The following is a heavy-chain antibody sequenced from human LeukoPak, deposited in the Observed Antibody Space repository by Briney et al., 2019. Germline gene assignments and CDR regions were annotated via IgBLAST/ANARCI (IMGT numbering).Heavy chain of an antibody. V-gene: IGHV3-74*01. D-gene: IGHD6-19*01. CDR3: ATKQWLAPPPDS. Sequence: GGSLRLSCAASGFTFSKYWMLWVRQAPGKGLESVSRINTDGTVTTYADSVKGRFTVSRDNADNTMFLQMTSVRDEDTAVYYCATKQWLAPPPDSWGQGTPVTVSS. J-gene: IGHJ4*02. CDR1: GFTFSKYW. CDR2: INTDGTVT.